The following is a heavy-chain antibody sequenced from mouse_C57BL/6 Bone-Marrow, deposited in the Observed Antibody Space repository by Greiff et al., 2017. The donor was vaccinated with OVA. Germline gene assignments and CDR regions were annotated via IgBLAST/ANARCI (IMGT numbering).Heavy chain of an antibody. J-gene: IGHJ1*03. CDR3: AGDRSGYWYFDV. V-gene: IGHV12-3*01. CDR1: GFPITSGYY. Sequence: VKLQESGPGLVKPSQSLFLTCSITGFPITSGYYWIWIRQSPGKPLEWMGYITHSGETFYNPSLQSPISITRETSKNQFFLHLNSVTTEDTAMYYGAGDRSGYWYFDVWGTGTTVTVSS. CDR2: ITHSGET. D-gene: IGHD1-3*01.